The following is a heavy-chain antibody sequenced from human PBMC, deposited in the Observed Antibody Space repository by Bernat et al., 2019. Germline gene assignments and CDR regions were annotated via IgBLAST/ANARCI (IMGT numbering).Heavy chain of an antibody. Sequence: QVQLVESGGGVVQPGRSLRLSCTASGFTFSSYGMPWVRQAPGKGLEWVAVIWYDGSNKYYADSVKGRFTISRDNSKNTLYLQMNSLRAEDTAVYYCARDHQGFGEIDYWGQGTLVTVSS. J-gene: IGHJ4*02. CDR2: IWYDGSNK. D-gene: IGHD3-10*01. CDR1: GFTFSSYG. CDR3: ARDHQGFGEIDY. V-gene: IGHV3-33*01.